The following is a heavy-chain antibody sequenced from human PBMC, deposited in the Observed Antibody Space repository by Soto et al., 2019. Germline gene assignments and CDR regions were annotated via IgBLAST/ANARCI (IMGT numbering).Heavy chain of an antibody. J-gene: IGHJ4*01. V-gene: IGHV4-34*01. CDR3: ARRTVHRDFDI. CDR1: EGTSIDFD. D-gene: IGHD4-17*01. CDR2: INHSGSI. Sequence: ALVPPSVRSPVVEGTSIDFDGRGIRHPPGKGLGWIGDINHSGSINYNPSLKSRVTISVDTSKSQFSLKLSSVTAADTAVYYCARRTVHRDFDISGQGTLVTVPS.